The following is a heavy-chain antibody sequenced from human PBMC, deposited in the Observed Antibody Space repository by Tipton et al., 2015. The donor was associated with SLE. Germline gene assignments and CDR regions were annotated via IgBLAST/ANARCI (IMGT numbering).Heavy chain of an antibody. CDR3: ARGSYDAGVPVDAFDV. V-gene: IGHV3-66*02. CDR1: GFIVSGNY. Sequence: SLRLSCAVSGFIVSGNYMIWVRQAPGKGLEWVSAIYSGGSTYYADSVKGRFTISRDNSKNTLYLQINSLRAEDTAVYYCARGSYDAGVPVDAFDVWGQGTMVTVSS. J-gene: IGHJ3*01. D-gene: IGHD3-16*01. CDR2: IYSGGST.